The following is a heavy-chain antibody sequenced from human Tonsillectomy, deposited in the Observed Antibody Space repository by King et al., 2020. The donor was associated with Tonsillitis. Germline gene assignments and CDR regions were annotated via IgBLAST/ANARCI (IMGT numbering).Heavy chain of an antibody. Sequence: QLQESGPGLVKSSETLSLTCAVSGYSINSAYYWGWIRQPPGKGLEWIGNIYHSGSTYYNPSLKSRVTISVDTSKNQFSLKLSSVTAAETVVYYCARSSRDGFDYWGQGTLVTVSS. J-gene: IGHJ4*02. V-gene: IGHV4-38-2*01. CDR3: ARSSRDGFDY. D-gene: IGHD2/OR15-2a*01. CDR2: IYHSGST. CDR1: GYSINSAYY.